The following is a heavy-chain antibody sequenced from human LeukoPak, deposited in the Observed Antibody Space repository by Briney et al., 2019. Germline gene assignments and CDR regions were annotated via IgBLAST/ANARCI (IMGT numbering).Heavy chain of an antibody. Sequence: SETLSLTCAVYGGSFSGYYWSWIRQPPGKGLEWIGEINHSGSTNYNPSLKSRVTISVDTSKNQFSLKLSSVTAADTAVYYCARVLVQGNGYSGYDKPFDYWGQGTLVTVSS. CDR1: GGSFSGYY. V-gene: IGHV4-34*01. D-gene: IGHD5-12*01. CDR3: ARVLVQGNGYSGYDKPFDY. J-gene: IGHJ4*02. CDR2: INHSGST.